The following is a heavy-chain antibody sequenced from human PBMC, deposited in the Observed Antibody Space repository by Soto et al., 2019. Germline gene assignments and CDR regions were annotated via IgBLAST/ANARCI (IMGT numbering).Heavy chain of an antibody. CDR1: GASISSGDYY. V-gene: IGHV4-30-4*01. J-gene: IGHJ6*02. D-gene: IGHD3-3*01. Sequence: SETLSLTCTVSGASISSGDYYWSWIRQPPGKGLEWIGYIYHSGSTYYNPSLKSRVTMSVDTSKNQFSLKLSSVTAADTAVYYCARGGIFGVVAPLDYYYGTDVWGQGSTVTVSS. CDR3: ARGGIFGVVAPLDYYYGTDV. CDR2: IYHSGST.